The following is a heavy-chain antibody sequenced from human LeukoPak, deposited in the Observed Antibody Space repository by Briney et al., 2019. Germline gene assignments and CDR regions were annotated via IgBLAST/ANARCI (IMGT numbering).Heavy chain of an antibody. V-gene: IGHV1-3*01. D-gene: IGHD2-15*01. CDR1: GYTFTSYA. J-gene: IGHJ4*02. CDR3: ARDRAGGYFDY. Sequence: ASVKVSCKASGYTFTSYAMHWVRQAPGQRLEWMGWINAGNGNTKYSQKFQGRVTMTRDTSISTAYMELSRLRSDDTAVYYCARDRAGGYFDYWGQGTLVTVSS. CDR2: INAGNGNT.